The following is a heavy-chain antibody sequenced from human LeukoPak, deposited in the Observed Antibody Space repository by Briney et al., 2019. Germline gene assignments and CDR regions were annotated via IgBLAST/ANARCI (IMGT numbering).Heavy chain of an antibody. Sequence: PGGSLRLSCAASGFTFNTYAMTWVRQAPGKGLEWVSGISGSGGITYYADSVKGRFTISRDNAKNTLYLQMNSLRAEDTAVYYCARGPYSSNWYVDYWGQGTLVTVAS. CDR2: ISGSGGIT. CDR1: GFTFNTYA. CDR3: ARGPYSSNWYVDY. D-gene: IGHD6-13*01. V-gene: IGHV3-23*01. J-gene: IGHJ4*02.